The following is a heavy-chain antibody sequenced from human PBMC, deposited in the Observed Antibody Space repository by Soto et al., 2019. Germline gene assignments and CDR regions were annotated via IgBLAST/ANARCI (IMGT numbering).Heavy chain of an antibody. CDR2: IWYDGTNN. V-gene: IGHV3-33*01. CDR3: ARGSRDFDY. Sequence: GSLRLSCSASGFTCSSYGMHWVRQAPGKGLEWVALIWYDGTNNYYADSVKGRFTISRDNSKNTLYLQMNSLRAEDTAVYYCARGSRDFDYWGQGTLVTVSS. CDR1: GFTCSSYG. J-gene: IGHJ4*02.